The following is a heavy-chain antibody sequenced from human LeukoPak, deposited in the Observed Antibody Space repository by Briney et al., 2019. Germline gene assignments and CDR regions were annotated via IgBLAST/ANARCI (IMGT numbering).Heavy chain of an antibody. D-gene: IGHD6-13*01. V-gene: IGHV3-30*04. CDR2: ISYDGSNK. CDR3: ARDAISSSWYFDY. J-gene: IGHJ4*02. Sequence: GGSLRLSCAASGFTFSSYAMHWVRQAPGKGVEWVAVISYDGSNKYYADSVKGRFTISRDNSKNTLYLQMNSLRAEDTAVYYCARDAISSSWYFDYWGQGTLVTVPS. CDR1: GFTFSSYA.